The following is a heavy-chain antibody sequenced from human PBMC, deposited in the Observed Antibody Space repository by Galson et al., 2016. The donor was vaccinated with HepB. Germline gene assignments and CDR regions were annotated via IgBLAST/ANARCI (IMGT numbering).Heavy chain of an antibody. D-gene: IGHD3-16*02. V-gene: IGHV3-15*01. J-gene: IGHJ4*02. Sequence: SLRLSCAASGFSFTSTWMSWVRQAPGMGLGWIGRIKSRSDGETTEFAAPVRGRFSISRDDSKSTVYLQMNSLETDDTAVYFCTTDYGYAWGSYRLGYWGQGTLVTVSS. CDR2: IKSRSDGETT. CDR3: TTDYGYAWGSYRLGY. CDR1: GFSFTSTW.